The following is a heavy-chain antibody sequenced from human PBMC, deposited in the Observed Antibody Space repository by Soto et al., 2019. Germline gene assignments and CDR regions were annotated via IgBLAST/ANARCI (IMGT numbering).Heavy chain of an antibody. CDR1: GYTFTGYY. V-gene: IGHV1-2*04. J-gene: IGHJ5*02. D-gene: IGHD2-2*02. CDR2: INPNSGGT. Sequence: QVQLVQSGAEVKKPGASVKISFKASGYTFTGYYMHWVRQAPGQGLEWMGWINPNSGGTNYAQKFQGWVTMTRDTSISPAYMELSRLRSDDTAVYYCARGPDIVVVPAAIVGADWFDPWGQGTLVTVSS. CDR3: ARGPDIVVVPAAIVGADWFDP.